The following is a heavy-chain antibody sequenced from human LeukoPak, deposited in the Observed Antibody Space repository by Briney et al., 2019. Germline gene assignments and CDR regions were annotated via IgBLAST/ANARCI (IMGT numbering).Heavy chain of an antibody. J-gene: IGHJ6*02. D-gene: IGHD6-19*01. CDR3: AKDRVAGTEGSYYYGMDV. CDR1: GFTFSNYA. V-gene: IGHV3-23*01. CDR2: ISGSGSST. Sequence: PGGSLRLSCAASGFTFSNYAMTWVRQAPGKGLEWVSGISGSGSSTYYADSVKGRFTLSRDYPKNTLYLQMNSLRAEDTAVYFCAKDRVAGTEGSYYYGMDVWGQGTTVTVSS.